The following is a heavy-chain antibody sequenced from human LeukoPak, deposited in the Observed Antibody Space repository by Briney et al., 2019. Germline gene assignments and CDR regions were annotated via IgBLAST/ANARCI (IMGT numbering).Heavy chain of an antibody. J-gene: IGHJ4*02. CDR1: GFTFSSYA. CDR2: ISYDGSNK. Sequence: LPGGSLILSCAASGFTFSSYAMHWVRQAPGKGLEWVAVISYDGSNKYYADSVKGRFTISRDNSKNTLYLQMNSLRAEDTAVYYCAKKGYSFGWRDSYYLDYWGQGTLVTVSS. D-gene: IGHD6-19*01. V-gene: IGHV3-30*04. CDR3: AKKGYSFGWRDSYYLDY.